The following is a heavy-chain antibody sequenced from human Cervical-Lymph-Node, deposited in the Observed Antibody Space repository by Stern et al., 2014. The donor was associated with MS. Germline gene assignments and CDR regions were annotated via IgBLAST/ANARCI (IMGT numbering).Heavy chain of an antibody. J-gene: IGHJ1*01. CDR3: TKAWGH. CDR2: MNPDSGDT. D-gene: IGHD7-27*01. Sequence: VQLVESGAEVRKPGASVRLSCKASGYIFTSDDINWVRQASGQGLEWMGWMNPDSGDTGFEQKFRGRVTMTRDISTSTAYMELSSLTSEDTAVYYCTKAWGHGGQG. V-gene: IGHV1-8*01. CDR1: GYIFTSDD.